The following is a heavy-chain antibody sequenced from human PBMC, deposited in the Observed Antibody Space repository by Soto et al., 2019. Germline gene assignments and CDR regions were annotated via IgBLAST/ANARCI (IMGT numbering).Heavy chain of an antibody. J-gene: IGHJ2*01. V-gene: IGHV3-30-3*01. CDR1: GFTFSTYA. Sequence: QVQLVESGGGVVQPGRSLRLSCAASGFTFSTYAMHWVRQAPGKGLEWVAVISYAGSNKYYADSVKGRFTISSDSSKNTLYLQMNSLRTEDTAVYYCARPLWRDDYNWGYFDLWGRGTLVTVSS. CDR2: ISYAGSNK. D-gene: IGHD4-4*01. CDR3: ARPLWRDDYNWGYFDL.